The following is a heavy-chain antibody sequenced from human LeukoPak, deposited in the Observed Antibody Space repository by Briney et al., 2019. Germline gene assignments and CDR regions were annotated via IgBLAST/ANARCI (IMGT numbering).Heavy chain of an antibody. V-gene: IGHV3-23*01. CDR2: ISASGGST. CDR3: AKDGLGVSIFELYYYMDV. CDR1: GFTFSSYA. D-gene: IGHD3-3*01. J-gene: IGHJ6*03. Sequence: GGSLRLSCVASGFTFSSYAMNWVRQAPGKGLELVSSISASGGSTHYADSVKGRFTISRDNPKNTLYLQMNSLRAEDTAVYYCAKDGLGVSIFELYYYMDVWGKGTTVTVSS.